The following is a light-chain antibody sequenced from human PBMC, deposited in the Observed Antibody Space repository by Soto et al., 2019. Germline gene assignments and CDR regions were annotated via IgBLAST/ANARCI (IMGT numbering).Light chain of an antibody. CDR2: GAS. J-gene: IGKJ5*01. CDR1: QTVSSS. Sequence: EIVLTQSPVTLSLSPGERATLSCMASQTVSSSLAWYQQKTGQAPRLLISGASTRATGIPDRFSGSGSETDFTLTISRLEPEDFALYYCQQYGSSPITFGQGTRLEIK. CDR3: QQYGSSPIT. V-gene: IGKV3-20*01.